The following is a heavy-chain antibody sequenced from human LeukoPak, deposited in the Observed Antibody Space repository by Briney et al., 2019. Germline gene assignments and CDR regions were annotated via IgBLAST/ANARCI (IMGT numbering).Heavy chain of an antibody. CDR3: ARRYYGTSGYSRHFDY. V-gene: IGHV5-51*01. Sequence: GEPLKISCNGSGNSVTSYWIGWVRQVPGKGLEWMGIIYPGDSDTRYSPSFQGQVTISADKSISTAYLQWSSLKTSDTAMYYCARRYYGTSGYSRHFDYWGQGTLVTVSS. D-gene: IGHD3-22*01. CDR2: IYPGDSDT. CDR1: GNSVTSYW. J-gene: IGHJ4*02.